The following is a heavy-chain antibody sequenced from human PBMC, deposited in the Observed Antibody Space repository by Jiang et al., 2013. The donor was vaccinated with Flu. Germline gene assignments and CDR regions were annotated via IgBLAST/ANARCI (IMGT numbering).Heavy chain of an antibody. CDR2: IIPIFGTA. J-gene: IGHJ5*02. Sequence: SGAEVKKPGSSVKVSCKASGGTFSSYAISWVRQAPGQGLEWMGGIIPIFGTANYAQKFQGRVTITADESTSTAYMELSSLRSEDTAVYYCARGGYDLGGKYNWFDPWGQGTLVTVSS. V-gene: IGHV1-69*01. D-gene: IGHD5-12*01. CDR1: GGTFSSYA. CDR3: ARGGYDLGGKYNWFDP.